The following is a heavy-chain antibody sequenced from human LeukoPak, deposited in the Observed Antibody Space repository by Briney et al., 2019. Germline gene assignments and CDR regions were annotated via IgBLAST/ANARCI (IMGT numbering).Heavy chain of an antibody. D-gene: IGHD6-19*01. Sequence: RGSLRLSCAASGFSFNTYWMHWVRQAPGRGLEWVSAISGSGGTTYYADSVRGRFTISRDNSKNTLYLQMNSLRAEDTAVYYCAKALAVSINYDFDCWGQGTLVTVSS. J-gene: IGHJ4*02. V-gene: IGHV3-23*01. CDR1: GFSFNTYW. CDR2: ISGSGGTT. CDR3: AKALAVSINYDFDC.